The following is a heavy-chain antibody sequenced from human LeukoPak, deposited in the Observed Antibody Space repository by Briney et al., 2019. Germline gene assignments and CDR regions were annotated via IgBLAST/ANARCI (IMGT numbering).Heavy chain of an antibody. CDR1: GFTFSSYN. CDR2: ISTSSSYI. V-gene: IGHV3-21*01. CDR3: ARVFSGTYLNYHHFDY. J-gene: IGHJ4*02. D-gene: IGHD1-26*01. Sequence: PGGSLRLSCAASGFTFSSYNMNWVRQAPGKGLEWVSSISTSSSYIYYTDSVKGRLTISRDNAKNSLYLQMNSLRAEDTAVYYCARVFSGTYLNYHHFDYWGQGTLVTVSS.